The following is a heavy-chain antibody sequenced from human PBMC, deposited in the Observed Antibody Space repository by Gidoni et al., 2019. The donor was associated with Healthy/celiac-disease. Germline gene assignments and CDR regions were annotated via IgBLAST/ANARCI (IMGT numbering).Heavy chain of an antibody. Sequence: QVQLVESGGGVVQPGRSLRLACAASGFHFSSYAMHWVRQAPGKGLEWVAVISYDGSNKYYADSVKGRFTISRDNSKNTLYLQMNSLRAEDTAVYYCARDYGGSEDYYYYYGMDVWGQGTTVTVSS. CDR2: ISYDGSNK. CDR3: ARDYGGSEDYYYYYGMDV. CDR1: GFHFSSYA. V-gene: IGHV3-30-3*01. J-gene: IGHJ6*02. D-gene: IGHD1-26*01.